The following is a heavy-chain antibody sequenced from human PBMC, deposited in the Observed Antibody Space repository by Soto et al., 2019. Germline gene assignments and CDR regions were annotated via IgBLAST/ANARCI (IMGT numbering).Heavy chain of an antibody. CDR3: AHRVLRTVFGLVTTTAIYFDF. Sequence: QIILNESGPTVVRPIETLTLTCRFSGFSLTTSGVGVGWIRQSPGKAPEWLALIYWDDDKRYSASLKSRLTITKDTSKNQVVLTVSDLDPTDTATYYCAHRVLRTVFGLVTTTAIYFDFWGQGTPVAVSS. CDR1: GFSLTTSGVG. V-gene: IGHV2-5*02. D-gene: IGHD3-3*01. CDR2: IYWDDDK. J-gene: IGHJ4*02.